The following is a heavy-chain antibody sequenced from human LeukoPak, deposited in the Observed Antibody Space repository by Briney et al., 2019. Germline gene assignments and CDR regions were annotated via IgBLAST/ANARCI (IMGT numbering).Heavy chain of an antibody. D-gene: IGHD5-24*01. J-gene: IGHJ4*02. Sequence: PGGSLRLSCAASGFTFNSSVIHWVRQAPGKGLEWEAVIWYDGSQKYYRGSVKGRFTISRDNSKNTVYLQMNSLRVEDAAIYYCAKADGHYYFDYWGQGTLVTVSS. CDR1: GFTFNSSV. CDR3: AKADGHYYFDY. CDR2: IWYDGSQK. V-gene: IGHV3-33*06.